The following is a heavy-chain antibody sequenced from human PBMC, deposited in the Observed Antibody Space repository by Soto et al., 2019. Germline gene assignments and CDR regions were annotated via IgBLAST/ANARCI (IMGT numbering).Heavy chain of an antibody. Sequence: ASVKVSCKASGYTFTSYGMSWVRQAPGEGLEWMGWISAYNGNTNYAQKLQGRVTMTTDTSTSTAYMELRSLRSDDTAVYYCARDRPYYYDSSGLPDIWGQGTMVTVSS. CDR1: GYTFTSYG. D-gene: IGHD3-22*01. CDR3: ARDRPYYYDSSGLPDI. CDR2: ISAYNGNT. V-gene: IGHV1-18*01. J-gene: IGHJ3*02.